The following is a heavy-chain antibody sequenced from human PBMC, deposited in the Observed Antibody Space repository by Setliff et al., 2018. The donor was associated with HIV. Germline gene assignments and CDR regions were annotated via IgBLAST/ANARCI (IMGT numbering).Heavy chain of an antibody. J-gene: IGHJ4*02. CDR2: ISAYNGNT. V-gene: IGHV1-18*01. CDR3: ARVPRRYYYDSSGYPDY. D-gene: IGHD3-22*01. Sequence: ASVKVSCKASGYTFTSHGISWVRQAPGQGLEWMGWISAYNGNTNYAQKLQGRVTMTTDTSTSTAYMELSSLRSEDTAVYYCARVPRRYYYDSSGYPDYWGQGTLVTVSS. CDR1: GYTFTSHG.